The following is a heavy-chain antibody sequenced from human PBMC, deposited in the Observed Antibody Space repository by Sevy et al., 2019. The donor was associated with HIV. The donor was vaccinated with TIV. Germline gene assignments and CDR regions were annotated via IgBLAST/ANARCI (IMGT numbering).Heavy chain of an antibody. CDR1: GFTFNSYA. J-gene: IGHJ4*02. D-gene: IGHD2-15*01. CDR3: AKDDIVVVVAANADY. Sequence: GGSLRLSCTASGFTFNSYAMSWVRQAPGKGLEWVSAISDSGASTYYADSVKGRFTISRDNSKNTLYLQMNSLRAEDTAVYYCAKDDIVVVVAANADYWGQGTLVTVSS. CDR2: ISDSGAST. V-gene: IGHV3-23*01.